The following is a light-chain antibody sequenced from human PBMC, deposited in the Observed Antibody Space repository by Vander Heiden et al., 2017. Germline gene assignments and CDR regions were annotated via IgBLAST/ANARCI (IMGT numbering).Light chain of an antibody. V-gene: IGLV2-11*01. CDR2: DVS. CDR3: CSYAGSYTYVV. J-gene: IGLJ2*01. CDR1: SSDVGGYNY. Sequence: QSAPTPPRSVSGSPGPPVTISCTGTSSDVGGYNYVSWYHQHPGKAPKLMIYDVSRRPSGVPDRFSGSKSGSTASLTISGLQAEDEADYYCCSYAGSYTYVVFGGGTKLTVL.